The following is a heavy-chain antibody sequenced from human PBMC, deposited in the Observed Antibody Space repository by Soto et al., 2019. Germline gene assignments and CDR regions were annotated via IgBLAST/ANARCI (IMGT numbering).Heavy chain of an antibody. CDR3: AKDVSLRGWVYLVVEY. Sequence: EVQLAESGGGLVQPGRSLRLSCAASGFTFDVYAMHWVRQAPGKGLEWVSGINWNSGRVRYADSVKGRFTISRDNXXXXXYLQMNSLRAEDTAVYYCAKDVSLRGWVYLVVEYWGQGTLVTVSP. V-gene: IGHV3-9*01. CDR2: INWNSGRV. D-gene: IGHD6-13*01. J-gene: IGHJ4*02. CDR1: GFTFDVYA.